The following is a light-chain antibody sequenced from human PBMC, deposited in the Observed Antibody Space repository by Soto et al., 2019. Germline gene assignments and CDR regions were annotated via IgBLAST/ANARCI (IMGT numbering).Light chain of an antibody. Sequence: EIVLTQSPATLSVSAGERATISCRASQSVSSYLAWYQQKPGQAPKLLIYDASNRATGIPARFSGSGSGTDFTLTISSLEPEDFAVYYCQQRSNWPYTFGQGTKLEIK. J-gene: IGKJ2*01. CDR1: QSVSSY. CDR2: DAS. V-gene: IGKV3-11*01. CDR3: QQRSNWPYT.